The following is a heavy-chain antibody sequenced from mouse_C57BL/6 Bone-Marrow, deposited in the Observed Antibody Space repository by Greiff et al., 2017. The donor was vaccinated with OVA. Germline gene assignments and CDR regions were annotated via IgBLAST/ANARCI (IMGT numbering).Heavy chain of an antibody. CDR1: GFTFSSYA. D-gene: IGHD2-1*01. CDR2: ISSGGDYI. V-gene: IGHV5-9-1*02. J-gene: IGHJ4*01. Sequence: EVMLVESGAGLVKPGGSLKLSCAASGFTFSSYAMSWVRQTPEKRLEWVAYISSGGDYIYYADTVKGRFTISRDNARNTLYLQMSSLKSEDTALYYCTRLLDSMDYWGQGTGVTVSA. CDR3: TRLLDSMDY.